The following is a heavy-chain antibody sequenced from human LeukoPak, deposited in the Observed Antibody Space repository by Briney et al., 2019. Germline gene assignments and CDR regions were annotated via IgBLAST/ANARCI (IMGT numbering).Heavy chain of an antibody. D-gene: IGHD3-10*01. CDR3: ARVARFGEFGP. J-gene: IGHJ5*02. Sequence: GGSLRLSCAASAFTVSSNYMSWVRQAPGKGLEWVSVIYSGGSTYYADSVKGRFTISRDNSKNTLYLQMNSLRAEDTAVYYCARVARFGEFGPWGQGTLVTVSS. CDR2: IYSGGST. V-gene: IGHV3-53*01. CDR1: AFTVSSNY.